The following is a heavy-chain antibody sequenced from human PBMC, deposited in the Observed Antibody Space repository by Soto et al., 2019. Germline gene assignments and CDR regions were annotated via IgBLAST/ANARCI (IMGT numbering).Heavy chain of an antibody. J-gene: IGHJ5*02. D-gene: IGHD2-2*01. CDR3: ARHSGPYASSWFDA. Sequence: SQTLSLTCTVSGGSISSSRYYWGCSRQPPGKGLEWIGSIYYSGSTYYNPSLKSRVTISINTAKNQMSLELTSVTAAETAVYYCARHSGPYASSWFDAWGQGTLVTVSS. CDR1: GGSISSSRYY. CDR2: IYYSGST. V-gene: IGHV4-39*01.